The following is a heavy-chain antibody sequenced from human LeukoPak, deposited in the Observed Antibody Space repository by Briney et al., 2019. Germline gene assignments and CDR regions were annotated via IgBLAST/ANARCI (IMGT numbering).Heavy chain of an antibody. D-gene: IGHD6-13*01. CDR1: GFTFSSYS. CDR2: ISSSRSYI. V-gene: IGHV3-21*01. CDR3: ARFIAAPYYFDY. J-gene: IGHJ4*02. Sequence: GGSLRLSCAASGFTFSSYSMNWVRQAPGKGLEWVSLISSSRSYIYYADSVKGRFTISRDNAKNSLYLQMNSLRAEDTAVYYCARFIAAPYYFDYWGRGTLVTVSS.